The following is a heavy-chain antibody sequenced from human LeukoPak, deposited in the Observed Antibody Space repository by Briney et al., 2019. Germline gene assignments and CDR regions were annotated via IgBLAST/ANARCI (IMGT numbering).Heavy chain of an antibody. CDR3: ARDSQPGEGPFFDY. CDR1: GYTFTSYD. Sequence: GASVKVSCKASGYTFTSYDINWVRQATGQGLEWMGWMNPNSGNTGYAQKFQGRVTITRNTSISTAYMELSSLRSEDTAVYYCARDSQPGEGPFFDYWGQGTLVTVSS. CDR2: MNPNSGNT. D-gene: IGHD1-26*01. J-gene: IGHJ4*02. V-gene: IGHV1-8*03.